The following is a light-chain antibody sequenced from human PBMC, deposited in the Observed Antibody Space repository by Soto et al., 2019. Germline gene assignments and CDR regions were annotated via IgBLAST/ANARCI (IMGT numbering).Light chain of an antibody. J-gene: IGKJ1*01. Sequence: GDRVTITCRASQSISTWLAWYQQKPGKAPKLLIYKASSLQSGVPSRFSGSGAGTEFILTIGSLQPDDVATYYCQQYINRWTFGQGTKVEIK. CDR1: QSISTW. CDR3: QQYINRWT. V-gene: IGKV1-5*03. CDR2: KAS.